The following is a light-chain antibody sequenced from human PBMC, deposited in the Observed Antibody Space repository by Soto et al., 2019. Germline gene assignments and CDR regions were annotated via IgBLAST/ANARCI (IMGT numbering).Light chain of an antibody. Sequence: QSVLTQPPSVSGAPGQRVTISCTGSSSNIGAGYDVHWYQQLPGTAPKLLIYGNSNRPSGVPDRFSGSKSGTSASLAITGLQAEDEADYYCQSYDSSLSGSXXGGGTKLTVL. CDR1: SSNIGAGYD. J-gene: IGLJ2*01. V-gene: IGLV1-40*01. CDR3: QSYDSSLSGSX. CDR2: GNS.